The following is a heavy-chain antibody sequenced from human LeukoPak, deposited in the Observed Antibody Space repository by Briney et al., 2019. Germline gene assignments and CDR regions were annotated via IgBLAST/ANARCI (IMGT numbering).Heavy chain of an antibody. Sequence: GESLRLSCAASGFTFSRFWLAWVRLAAGKGLEWVATMNQDGSEKHFVDSVKGRFTIPRDNTQNSLYLQMNSLRAEDTAVYYCARVWAGTPRWSAFDYWGQGTLVTVSS. V-gene: IGHV3-7*01. CDR3: ARVWAGTPRWSAFDY. J-gene: IGHJ4*02. CDR1: GFTFSRFW. CDR2: MNQDGSEK. D-gene: IGHD2-15*01.